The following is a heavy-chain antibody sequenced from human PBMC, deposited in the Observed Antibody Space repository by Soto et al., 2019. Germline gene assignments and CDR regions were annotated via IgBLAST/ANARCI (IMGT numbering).Heavy chain of an antibody. CDR1: GYTFTSYG. V-gene: IGHV1-18*01. Sequence: GASVKVSCKASGYTFTSYGISWVRQAPGQGLEWMGWISAYNGNTNYAQKLQGRVTMTTDTSTSTAYMELRSLRSDDTVVYYCSYSSSWRTFDYWGQGTLVTVSS. CDR3: SYSSSWRTFDY. J-gene: IGHJ4*02. CDR2: ISAYNGNT. D-gene: IGHD6-13*01.